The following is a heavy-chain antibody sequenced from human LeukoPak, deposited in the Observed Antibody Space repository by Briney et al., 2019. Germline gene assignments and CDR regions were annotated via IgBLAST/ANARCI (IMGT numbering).Heavy chain of an antibody. J-gene: IGHJ4*02. D-gene: IGHD1-1*01. CDR1: GFTFNSYS. CDR2: ISSSSSYI. CDR3: ASGYWNDGY. V-gene: IGHV3-21*01. Sequence: GGSLRLSCAASGFTFNSYSMNWVRQAPGKGLEWVSSISSSSSYIYYADSVKGRYTISRDNAKNSLYLQMNSLRAEDTAVYYCASGYWNDGYWGQGTLVTVSS.